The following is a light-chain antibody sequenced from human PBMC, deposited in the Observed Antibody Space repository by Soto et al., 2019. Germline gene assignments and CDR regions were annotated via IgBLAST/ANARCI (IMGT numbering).Light chain of an antibody. CDR1: QTVDSN. Sequence: EIVLTQSPATLSVSPGERVSLSCRASQTVDSNLAWYQQKPGQAPRLLIYGASTRATGIPDRFSDSESGTEFTLTISSLQSADFAVYYCQQYNDWPTFGQGTKVEIK. CDR3: QQYNDWPT. CDR2: GAS. J-gene: IGKJ1*01. V-gene: IGKV3-15*01.